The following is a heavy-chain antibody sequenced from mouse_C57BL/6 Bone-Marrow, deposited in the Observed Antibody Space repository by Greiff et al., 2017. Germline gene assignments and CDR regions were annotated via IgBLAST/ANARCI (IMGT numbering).Heavy chain of an antibody. CDR1: GYTFTSYW. D-gene: IGHD1-1*01. J-gene: IGHJ2*01. CDR2: INPSSGYT. Sequence: VQLQQSGAELAKPGASVKLSCKASGYTFTSYWMHWVKQRPGQGLEWIGYINPSSGYTKSNQKFKDKATLTADKSSSTAYMQLSSLTYEDSAVYYCAFMTTVVARDYWGQGTTLTVSS. CDR3: AFMTTVVARDY. V-gene: IGHV1-7*01.